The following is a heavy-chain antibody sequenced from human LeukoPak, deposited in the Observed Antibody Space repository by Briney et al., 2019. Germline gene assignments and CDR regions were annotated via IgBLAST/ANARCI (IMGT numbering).Heavy chain of an antibody. CDR2: IRYDGNNE. CDR1: GFTFSSYG. CDR3: AKDPYFMVRGVTIPVVPYYFDF. Sequence: GGSLRLSCAASGFTFSSYGMHWVRQAPGKGLEWVAFIRYDGNNEYYADSVKGQFTIFRDNSKNTLYLQMNSLRAEDTAVYYCAKDPYFMVRGVTIPVVPYYFDFWGQGTLVTVSS. J-gene: IGHJ4*02. D-gene: IGHD3-10*01. V-gene: IGHV3-30*02.